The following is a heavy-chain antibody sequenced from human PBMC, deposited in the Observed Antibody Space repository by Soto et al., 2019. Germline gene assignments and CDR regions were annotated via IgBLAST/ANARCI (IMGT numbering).Heavy chain of an antibody. CDR3: ASSVVVAAKYYYYYYGMDV. Sequence: GASVKVSFKASGYTFTSYAMHWVRQAPGQRLEWMGWINAGNGNTKYSQKFQGRVTITRDTSASTAYMELSSLRSEDTAVYYCASSVVVAAKYYYYYYGMDVWGQGTTVTVSS. V-gene: IGHV1-3*01. CDR2: INAGNGNT. CDR1: GYTFTSYA. D-gene: IGHD2-15*01. J-gene: IGHJ6*02.